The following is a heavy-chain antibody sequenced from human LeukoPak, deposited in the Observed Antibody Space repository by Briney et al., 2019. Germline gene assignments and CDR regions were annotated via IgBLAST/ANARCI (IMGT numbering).Heavy chain of an antibody. V-gene: IGHV3-23*01. Sequence: GGSLRLSCAASGFTFSSYTMNWVRQAPGKGLEWVSGISGSGGSTYYADSVKGRFTISRDDSKNTLFLQMNSLRAEDTAVYYCAKGSWTTFFDYWGQGTLVTVSS. CDR3: AKGSWTTFFDY. J-gene: IGHJ4*02. CDR1: GFTFSSYT. D-gene: IGHD1-14*01. CDR2: ISGSGGST.